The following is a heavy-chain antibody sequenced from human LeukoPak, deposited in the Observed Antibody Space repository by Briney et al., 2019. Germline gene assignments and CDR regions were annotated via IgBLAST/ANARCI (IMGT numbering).Heavy chain of an antibody. J-gene: IGHJ4*02. Sequence: GGSLRLSCAASGFTFSSYGMHWVRQAPGKGLEWVAVISYDGSNKYYADSVKGRFTISRDNAKNSLYLQMNSLRAEDTAVYYCARDPADNDCWGQGTLVTVSS. CDR1: GFTFSSYG. CDR2: ISYDGSNK. CDR3: ARDPADNDC. V-gene: IGHV3-30*03.